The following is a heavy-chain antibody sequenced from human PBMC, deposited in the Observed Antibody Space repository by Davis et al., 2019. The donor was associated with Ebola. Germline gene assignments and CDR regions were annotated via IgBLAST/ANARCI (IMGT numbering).Heavy chain of an antibody. CDR2: IYHSGST. CDR1: GGSISSTNW. V-gene: IGHV4-4*02. J-gene: IGHJ5*02. Sequence: PSETLSLTCAVSGGSISSTNWWSWVRQPPGKGLEWIGEIYHSGSTNYNPSLKSRVTISVDKSKNQFSMKLSSVTAADTAVYYCARAYCSSTSCPGNWFDPWGQGTLVTVSS. D-gene: IGHD2-2*01. CDR3: ARAYCSSTSCPGNWFDP.